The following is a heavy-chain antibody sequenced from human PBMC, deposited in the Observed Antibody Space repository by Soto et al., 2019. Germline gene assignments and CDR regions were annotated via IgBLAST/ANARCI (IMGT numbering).Heavy chain of an antibody. CDR2: TIPMFATA. CDR3: ARGLFGQQWLVGFDT. J-gene: IGHJ4*02. V-gene: IGHV1-69*01. D-gene: IGHD6-19*01. Sequence: QVHLVQSGAEVKKPGSSVKVSCKASGGSFSNYIFAWVRQAPGQGLEWMGGTIPMFATAQYAQKLQGRVTITADESTSTLYMALTSLTPDDTAVYYCARGLFGQQWLVGFDTWGQGTLVTVSS. CDR1: GGSFSNYI.